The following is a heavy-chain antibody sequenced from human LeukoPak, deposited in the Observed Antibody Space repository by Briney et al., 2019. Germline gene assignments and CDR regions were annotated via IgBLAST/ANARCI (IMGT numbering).Heavy chain of an antibody. Sequence: GGSLRLSCAASGFTFSSYAMSWVRQAPGKGLEWVSAISGTGGSTYYADSVKGRFTISRDDSKNTLYLQMSSLRAEDTAVYYSAKEYSSGHNIFDYWGQGTLVTVSS. D-gene: IGHD6-19*01. CDR3: AKEYSSGHNIFDY. CDR1: GFTFSSYA. CDR2: ISGTGGST. J-gene: IGHJ4*02. V-gene: IGHV3-23*01.